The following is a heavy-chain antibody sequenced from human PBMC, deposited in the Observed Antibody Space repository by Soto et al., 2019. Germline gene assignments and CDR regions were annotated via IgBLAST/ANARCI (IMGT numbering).Heavy chain of an antibody. CDR3: AKDLYYGDYPNFDY. D-gene: IGHD4-17*01. CDR1: GFTFSSYG. CDR2: ISYDGSNK. J-gene: IGHJ4*02. Sequence: GGSLRLSCAASGFTFSSYGMHWVRQAPGKGLEWVAVISYDGSNKYYADSVKGRFTISRDNSKNTLYLQMNSLRAEDTAVYYCAKDLYYGDYPNFDYWGQGTLVTVSS. V-gene: IGHV3-30*18.